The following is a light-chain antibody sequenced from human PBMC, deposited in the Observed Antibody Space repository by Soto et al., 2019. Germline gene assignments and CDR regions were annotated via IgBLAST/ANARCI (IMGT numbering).Light chain of an antibody. CDR2: DAS. V-gene: IGKV3-11*01. CDR1: SSVSTS. CDR3: QQRRTWPWT. Sequence: EIVLTQSPGTLSLSPGERATLSCRASSSVSTSLAWYQQKPGQAPRLLIYDASTKAAGIPARFSGSGSGTDFTLTISGLEPEDFVVYYCQQRRTWPWTFGQGTKVEIK. J-gene: IGKJ1*01.